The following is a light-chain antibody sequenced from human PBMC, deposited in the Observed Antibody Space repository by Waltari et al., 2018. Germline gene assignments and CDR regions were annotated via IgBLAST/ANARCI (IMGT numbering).Light chain of an antibody. CDR1: QSIGSS. CDR2: GAS. J-gene: IGKJ2*01. V-gene: IGKV3-15*01. CDR3: QQYNEWPHT. Sequence: EIVMTQSPGTLSVSPGERATLPCRASQSIGSSLVWSQQKPGQGPRLLIYGASTRATDIPARFSGSGSGKDFTLTIHGLQSEDFAFYYCQQYNEWPHTFGQGTKLEI.